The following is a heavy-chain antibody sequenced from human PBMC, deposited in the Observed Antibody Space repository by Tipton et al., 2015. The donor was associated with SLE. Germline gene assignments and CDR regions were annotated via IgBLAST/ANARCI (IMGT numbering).Heavy chain of an antibody. D-gene: IGHD3-22*01. Sequence: GLVKPSETLSLTCSVSADSIRRSYWSWIRQPPGKGLEWIGYIYYTGDTNYNPSLKSRVTISLDMSKNQFSLRLSSVTAADTAVYYCPIYYHDSTGLHWFDPWGQGTLVTVSS. CDR1: ADSIRRSY. CDR3: PIYYHDSTGLHWFDP. CDR2: IYYTGDT. J-gene: IGHJ5*02. V-gene: IGHV4-59*12.